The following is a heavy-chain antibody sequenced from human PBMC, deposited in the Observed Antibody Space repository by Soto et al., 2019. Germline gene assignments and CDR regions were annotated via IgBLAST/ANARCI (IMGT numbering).Heavy chain of an antibody. J-gene: IGHJ6*02. CDR2: ISYDGSNK. CDR3: ASGGADIAVAAAGEGLDYSCGRVV. Sequence: QVQLVESGGGVVQPGRSLRLSCAASGFTFSSYAMHWVRQARGKGLVWVAVISYDGSNKYYADSVKGRFTISRDNSKKTLYMQKNRLRAEDAAVYYCASGGADIAVAAAGEGLDYSCGRVVWGQGPTVTVSS. V-gene: IGHV3-30-3*01. CDR1: GFTFSSYA. D-gene: IGHD6-19*01.